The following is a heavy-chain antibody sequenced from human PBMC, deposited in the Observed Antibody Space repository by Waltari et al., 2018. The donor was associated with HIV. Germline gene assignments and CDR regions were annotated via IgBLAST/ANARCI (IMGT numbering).Heavy chain of an antibody. CDR1: GGYFSGYY. D-gene: IGHD2-2*02. J-gene: IGHJ6*02. CDR3: ARARYCSSTRCYTKGRRNSFYYYALDV. CDR2: INHRGST. Sequence: QVQLQQWGAGLLKPSETLSLTCAVYGGYFSGYYGSWIRQPPGKGLEWIGEINHRGSTNYNPSLKRRVIISVDTSMNQFSLKLSSGTAADTAVYYCARARYCSSTRCYTKGRRNSFYYYALDVWGQGTTVTVSS. V-gene: IGHV4-34*01.